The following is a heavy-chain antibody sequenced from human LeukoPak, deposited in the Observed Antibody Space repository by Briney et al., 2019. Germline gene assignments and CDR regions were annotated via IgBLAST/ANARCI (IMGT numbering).Heavy chain of an antibody. D-gene: IGHD3-22*01. J-gene: IGHJ4*02. V-gene: IGHV3-30-3*01. CDR2: ISYDGSNK. CDR3: ARTSSEYYDSSGYLPSDY. Sequence: GGSLRLSCAASGFTFSSYAMHWVRQAPGKGLEWVAVISYDGSNKYYADSVKGRFTISRDNSKNTLYLQMNSLRAEDTAVYYCARTSSEYYDSSGYLPSDYWGQGTLVTVSS. CDR1: GFTFSSYA.